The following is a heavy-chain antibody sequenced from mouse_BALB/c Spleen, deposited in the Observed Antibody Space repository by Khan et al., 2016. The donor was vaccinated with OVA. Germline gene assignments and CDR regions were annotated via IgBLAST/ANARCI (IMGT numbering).Heavy chain of an antibody. D-gene: IGHD1-2*01. CDR3: ARFTTATGNYYVMDY. Sequence: VQLQESGLGLVAPSQSLFITCTVSGFSLTYYGVNWVRQPSGKGMEWLGVIWGDGSTNYHSGLKFRLSISKDNSKNQVFLKLNSLQTDDTATYYCARFTTATGNYYVMDYWGQGTSVTVSS. CDR1: GFSLTYYG. V-gene: IGHV2-3*01. J-gene: IGHJ4*01. CDR2: IWGDGST.